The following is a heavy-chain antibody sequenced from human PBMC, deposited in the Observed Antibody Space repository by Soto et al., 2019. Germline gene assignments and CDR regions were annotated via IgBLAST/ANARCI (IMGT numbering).Heavy chain of an antibody. CDR3: VGALTYEVPYYYYGMDV. D-gene: IGHD3-16*01. CDR2: IKQGGNEK. Sequence: GGSLRLSCEASGFMFSTYLMSWVRQAPGKGLEWVANIKQGGNEKFYVDSVKGRFTISRDNAKKSLFLQMNSLRPEDTAVYYCVGALTYEVPYYYYGMDVWGQGSPVTVSS. CDR1: GFMFSTYL. J-gene: IGHJ6*02. V-gene: IGHV3-7*01.